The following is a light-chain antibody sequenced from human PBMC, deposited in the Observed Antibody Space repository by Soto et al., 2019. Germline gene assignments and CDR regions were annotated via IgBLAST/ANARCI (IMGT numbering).Light chain of an antibody. V-gene: IGKV2-30*01. CDR3: MQGTHWPVLT. CDR2: KVS. Sequence: DVVMTQSPLSLPVSLGQPASISCRSSQSLVYSDGNTYLNWFQQRPGQSPRRLIYKVSNRDSGVPDRFGGSGSGTDFTLKISRVEAEDVGVYYCMQGTHWPVLTFGGGTKVEIK. CDR1: QSLVYSDGNTY. J-gene: IGKJ4*01.